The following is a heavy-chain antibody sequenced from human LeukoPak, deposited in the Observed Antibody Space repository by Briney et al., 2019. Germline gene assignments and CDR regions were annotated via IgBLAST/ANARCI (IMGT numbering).Heavy chain of an antibody. D-gene: IGHD3-16*02. CDR1: GYTFTSYY. CDR3: ARDEYDYVWGSYRYTNDY. CDR2: ISYDGSNK. J-gene: IGHJ4*02. Sequence: SCKASGYTFTSYYMHWVRQAPGKGLEWVAVISYDGSNKYYADSVKGRFTISRDNSKNTLYLQMNSLRAEDTAVYYCARDEYDYVWGSYRYTNDYWGQGTLVTVSS. V-gene: IGHV3-30-3*01.